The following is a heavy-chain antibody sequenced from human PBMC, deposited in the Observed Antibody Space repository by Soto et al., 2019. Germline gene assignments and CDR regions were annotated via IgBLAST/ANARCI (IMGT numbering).Heavy chain of an antibody. Sequence: QVQLQESGPGLVKPSETLSLTCTVSGGSISGGVHSWSWIRQPPGKALEWIDHLFDSGSTYSNPSLRGRLTRSVYTSEVQVSLRLSSVTAADTAVYYWAREIMPLTNVWYLDRWGPGGLVCVSS. CDR1: GGSISGGVHS. CDR2: LFDSGST. J-gene: IGHJ2*01. D-gene: IGHD2-8*01. V-gene: IGHV4-30-4*01. CDR3: AREIMPLTNVWYLDR.